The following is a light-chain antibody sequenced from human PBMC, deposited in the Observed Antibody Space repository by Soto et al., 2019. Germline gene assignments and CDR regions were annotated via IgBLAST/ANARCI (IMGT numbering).Light chain of an antibody. CDR3: QQYNNWPPRT. CDR1: QSVSSN. V-gene: IGKV3-15*01. J-gene: IGKJ1*01. Sequence: EIVMTPSPATLSVSPVERATLSCMASQSVSSNLAWYQQKPGQAPRLLIYGASTRATGIPARFSGSGSGTEFTLTIRSLQSEDFAVYYCQQYNNWPPRTFGQGTKGDIK. CDR2: GAS.